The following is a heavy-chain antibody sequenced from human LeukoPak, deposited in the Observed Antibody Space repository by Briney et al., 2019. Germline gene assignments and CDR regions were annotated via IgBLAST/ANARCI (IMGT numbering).Heavy chain of an antibody. CDR2: INWNGRST. CDR3: ARRSAAKDAFDF. V-gene: IGHV3-20*04. CDR1: GFTFSSYG. J-gene: IGHJ3*01. D-gene: IGHD6-25*01. Sequence: GGSLRLSCAASGFTFSSYGMSWVRQAPGKGLEWVSGINWNGRSTDYADSVKGRFTISRDNAKNTLYLQMNSLRAEDTAVYYCARRSAAKDAFDFWGQGTMVTVSS.